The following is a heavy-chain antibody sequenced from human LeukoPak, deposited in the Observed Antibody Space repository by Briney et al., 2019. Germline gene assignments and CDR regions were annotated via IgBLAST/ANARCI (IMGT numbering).Heavy chain of an antibody. CDR1: GFTFSSYG. CDR3: ARVKPGGWNYDLDPYYMDV. CDR2: IWYDGSNK. Sequence: GGSLRLSCAASGFTFSSYGMHWVRQAPGKGLEWVAVIWYDGSNKYYADSVKGRFTISRDNSKNTLYLQMNSLRAEDTAVYYCARVKPGGWNYDLDPYYMDVWGKGTTVTVSS. J-gene: IGHJ6*03. V-gene: IGHV3-33*01. D-gene: IGHD1-7*01.